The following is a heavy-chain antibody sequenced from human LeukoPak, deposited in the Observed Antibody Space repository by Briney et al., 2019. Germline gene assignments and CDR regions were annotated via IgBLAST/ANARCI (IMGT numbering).Heavy chain of an antibody. Sequence: GGSLRLSCAASGFTFSSYEMNWVRQAPGKGLEWVSYISSSGSTIYYADSVKGRFTISRDNAKNSLYLQMNSLRAEDTAEYYCARARNKPHCSSTSCHPDYWGQGTLVTVSS. CDR3: ARARNKPHCSSTSCHPDY. D-gene: IGHD2-2*01. J-gene: IGHJ4*02. CDR2: ISSSGSTI. CDR1: GFTFSSYE. V-gene: IGHV3-48*03.